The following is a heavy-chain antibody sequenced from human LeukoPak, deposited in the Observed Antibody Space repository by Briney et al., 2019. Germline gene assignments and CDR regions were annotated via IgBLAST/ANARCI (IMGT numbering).Heavy chain of an antibody. CDR1: GFTLSTNY. J-gene: IGHJ3*02. CDR3: ARCFSGGTCLGAFDI. Sequence: GGSLRLSCVASGFTLSTNYMTWVRQAPGKGLEWVSIIYSGGSTYYADSVKGRFTISRDNSKNTLYLQMNSLRAEDTAVYYCARCFSGGTCLGAFDIWGQGTMVTVSS. V-gene: IGHV3-53*01. CDR2: IYSGGST. D-gene: IGHD2-15*01.